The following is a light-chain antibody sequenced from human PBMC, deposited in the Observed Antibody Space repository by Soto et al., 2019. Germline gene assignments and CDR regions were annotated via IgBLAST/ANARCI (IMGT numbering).Light chain of an antibody. CDR2: IAS. V-gene: IGKV3-20*01. J-gene: IGKJ1*01. CDR1: QSISSNY. Sequence: EIVLTQSPGTLSLFAGERATLSCRATQSISSNYLAWYQQKPGQAPRLLIYIASRRATGIPDRFSGSGSGTDFTLNISRLEPEDSALYYCQQYGTSPWTYGQGTKVEIK. CDR3: QQYGTSPWT.